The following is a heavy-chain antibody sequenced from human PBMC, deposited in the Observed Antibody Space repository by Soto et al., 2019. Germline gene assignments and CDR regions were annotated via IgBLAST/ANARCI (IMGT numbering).Heavy chain of an antibody. CDR2: IYYSGST. CDR1: GGSISSSSYY. D-gene: IGHD3-16*01. V-gene: IGHV4-39*01. Sequence: QLQLQESGPGLVKPSETLSLTCTVSGGSISSSSYYWGWIRQPPGKGLEWIGSIYYSGSTYYNPSLKSRVTISVDTSKNQFSLKLSSVTAADTAVYYCSRSVPYVSGSHYFDYWGQGTLVTVPS. CDR3: SRSVPYVSGSHYFDY. J-gene: IGHJ4*02.